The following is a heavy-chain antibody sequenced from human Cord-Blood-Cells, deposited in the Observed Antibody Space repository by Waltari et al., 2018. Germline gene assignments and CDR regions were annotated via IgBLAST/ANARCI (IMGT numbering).Heavy chain of an antibody. Sequence: EVQLLESGGGLVQPGGSLRLSCAASGFTFSSYAMSWVRQAPGKGLEWVSAISGSGGSTYYADSVKDRFTISRDNSKNTLYLQMNSLRAEDTAVYYCAKSKAAAGTPFDYWGQGTLVTVSS. J-gene: IGHJ4*02. CDR3: AKSKAAAGTPFDY. V-gene: IGHV3-23*01. D-gene: IGHD6-13*01. CDR2: ISGSGGST. CDR1: GFTFSSYA.